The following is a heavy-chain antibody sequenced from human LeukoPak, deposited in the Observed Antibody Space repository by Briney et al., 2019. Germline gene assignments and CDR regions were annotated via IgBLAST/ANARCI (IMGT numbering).Heavy chain of an antibody. V-gene: IGHV3-33*01. Sequence: GGSLRLSCAASGFTFSSYGMHWVRQAPGKGLEWVAVIWYDGSNKYYADSVKGRFTISRDNSKNTLYLQMNSLRAEDTAVYYCARDNSGWSYSDYWGQGTLVTVSS. D-gene: IGHD6-19*01. J-gene: IGHJ4*02. CDR2: IWYDGSNK. CDR3: ARDNSGWSYSDY. CDR1: GFTFSSYG.